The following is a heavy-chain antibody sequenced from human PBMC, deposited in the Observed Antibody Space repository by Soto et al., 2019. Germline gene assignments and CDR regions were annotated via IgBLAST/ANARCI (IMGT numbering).Heavy chain of an antibody. CDR1: GDSVSSNSAA. Sequence: PSQTLSLTCAISGDSVSSNSAAWNWIRQSPSRGLKWLGRTYYRSKWYNDYAVSVKSRITINPDTSKNQFSLQLNSVTPEDTAVYYCARDRVELGIVRWYYYGMDVWGQGTTVTVSS. D-gene: IGHD3-10*02. J-gene: IGHJ6*02. CDR3: ARDRVELGIVRWYYYGMDV. CDR2: TYYRSKWYN. V-gene: IGHV6-1*01.